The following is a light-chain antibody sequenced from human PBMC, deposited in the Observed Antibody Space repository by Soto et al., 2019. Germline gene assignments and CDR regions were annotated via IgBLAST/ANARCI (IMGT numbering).Light chain of an antibody. CDR2: EVS. V-gene: IGKV2-30*01. CDR3: MQGTHWPLT. J-gene: IGKJ4*01. Sequence: EVVLTQSPLSLPVTVGQPATVSCRSSQSLLLSTGITYLTWFHQWPRQPPRRLISEVSNRESGVPDRFSGSESGTDFTLRISRVEAEDVGLFYCMQGTHWPLTFGGGTRVEIK. CDR1: QSLLLSTGITY.